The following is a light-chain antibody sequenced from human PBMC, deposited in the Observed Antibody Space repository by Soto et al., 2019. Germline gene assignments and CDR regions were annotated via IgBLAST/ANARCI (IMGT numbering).Light chain of an antibody. J-gene: IGLJ1*01. Sequence: AVLRQPRSVSAYPGQKVTISYYGSSSNIGNNYVSWYQQLPGTAPKLLIYDNNKRPSGIPDRFSGSKSGTSATLGITGLQTGDEADYYCGTWDSSLSAYVFGTGTKVTVL. V-gene: IGLV1-51*01. CDR1: SSNIGNNY. CDR2: DNN. CDR3: GTWDSSLSAYV.